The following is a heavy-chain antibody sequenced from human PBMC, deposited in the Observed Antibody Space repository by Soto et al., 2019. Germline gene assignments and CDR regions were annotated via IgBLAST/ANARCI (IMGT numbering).Heavy chain of an antibody. CDR2: IIPIFGTA. D-gene: IGHD3-10*01. CDR3: ARWVRGGFGTGSYYYGMDV. CDR1: GGTFSSYA. V-gene: IGHV1-69*13. J-gene: IGHJ6*02. Sequence: ASVKVSCKASGGTFSSYAISWVRQAPGQGLEWMGGIIPIFGTANYAQKFQGRVTITADESTSTAYMELSSLRSEDTAVYYCARWVRGGFGTGSYYYGMDVWGQGTTVTVSS.